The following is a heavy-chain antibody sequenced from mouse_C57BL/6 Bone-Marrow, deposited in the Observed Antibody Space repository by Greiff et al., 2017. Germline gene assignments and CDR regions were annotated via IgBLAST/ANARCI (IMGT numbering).Heavy chain of an antibody. D-gene: IGHD2-3*01. V-gene: IGHV3-3*01. CDR2: TFYSGIT. CDR3: ARDDGYYGYFDV. J-gene: IGHJ1*03. CDR1: GFSINSDCY. Sequence: VQLKQSGPSLVRPSQTLSLTCTVTGFSINSDCYWIWIRQFPGNKLEYIGYTFYSGITYYNPSLESRTYITRDTSKNQFSLKLSSVTTEDTATYYCARDDGYYGYFDVWGTGTTVTVSS.